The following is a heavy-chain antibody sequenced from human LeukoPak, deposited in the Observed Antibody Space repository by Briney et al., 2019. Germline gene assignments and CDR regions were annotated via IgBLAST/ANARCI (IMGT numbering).Heavy chain of an antibody. V-gene: IGHV3-23*01. CDR1: GFTFSSYA. CDR3: ARRSGSWSAFDI. CDR2: ASGSGGST. D-gene: IGHD6-19*01. J-gene: IGHJ3*02. Sequence: GGSLRLSCAASGFTFSSYAMNWARQAPGNGLEWVSAASGSGGSTYYADSVKGRFTISRDNSQNTLYLQMNSLRAEDTAVYYCARRSGSWSAFDIWGQGAMVTVSS.